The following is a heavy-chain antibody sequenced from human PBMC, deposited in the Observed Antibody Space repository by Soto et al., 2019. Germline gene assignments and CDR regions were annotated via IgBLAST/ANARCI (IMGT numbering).Heavy chain of an antibody. V-gene: IGHV3-7*05. Sequence: EVQLVESGGGLVQPGGSLRLSCAASGFTFRTYWLSWVRQVPGKGLEWVANINLDGSEKNYVDSVKGRFTISRDNARNSSFLQMSSLRAEDTALYYCARDGSTSCYSYDYHGMDVWGQGTTVTVSS. CDR3: ARDGSTSCYSYDYHGMDV. CDR1: GFTFRTYW. CDR2: INLDGSEK. J-gene: IGHJ6*02. D-gene: IGHD5-18*01.